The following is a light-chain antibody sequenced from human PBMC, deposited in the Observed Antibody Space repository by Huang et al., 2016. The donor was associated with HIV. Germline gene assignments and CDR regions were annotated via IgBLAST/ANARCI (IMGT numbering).Light chain of an antibody. CDR1: QTISSY. J-gene: IGKJ1*01. CDR3: QQSYTTPRT. CDR2: AAS. V-gene: IGKV1-39*01. Sequence: DIQMTQSPSSLSASVGDRVTITCRASQTISSYLNWYQQKPGKAPKLLISAASTLQSGVPPRFSGSGSGTDFTLTISSLQPEDFATYHCQQSYTTPRTFGQGTKVEIK.